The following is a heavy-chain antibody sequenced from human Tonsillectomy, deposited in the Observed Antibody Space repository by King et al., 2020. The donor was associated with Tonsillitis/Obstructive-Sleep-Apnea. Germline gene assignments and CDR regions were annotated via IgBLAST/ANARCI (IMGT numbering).Heavy chain of an antibody. J-gene: IGHJ4*02. CDR1: GFTFGDYA. V-gene: IGHV3-49*04. Sequence: VQLVESGGGLVQPGRSLRLSCTASGFTFGDYAMSWVRQAPGKGLEWVGFIRRKLYGGTTEYAASVKGRFTISRDDSKSIAYLLMNSLKTEDTAVYYCTVPLPGGGIIARPGLDYWGQGTLVTVSS. CDR2: IRRKLYGGTT. CDR3: TVPLPGGGIIARPGLDY. D-gene: IGHD3-16*02.